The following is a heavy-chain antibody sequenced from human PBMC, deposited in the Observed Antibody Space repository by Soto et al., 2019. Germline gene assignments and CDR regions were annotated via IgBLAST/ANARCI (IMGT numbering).Heavy chain of an antibody. J-gene: IGHJ6*02. V-gene: IGHV1-18*04. CDR2: ISAYNGNT. CDR3: AREAAGGGYYYYYGMAV. D-gene: IGHD6-13*01. CDR1: GYTFTSYG. Sequence: ASVKVSCKASGYTFTSYGISWVRQAPGQGLEWMGWISAYNGNTNYAQKLQGRVTMTTDTSTSTAYMELRSLRSDDTAVYYCAREAAGGGYYYYYGMAVWGQGTTVTVSS.